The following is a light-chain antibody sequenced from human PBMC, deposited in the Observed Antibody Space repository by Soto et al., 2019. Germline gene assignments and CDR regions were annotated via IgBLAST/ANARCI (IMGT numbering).Light chain of an antibody. CDR3: MQALQTWT. J-gene: IGKJ1*01. CDR1: QSLLHSNGYSY. Sequence: DIVMTQSPLSLPVTPGEPASISCRSSQSLLHSNGYSYLDWYLQKPGQSPQLLIYLGSNRASGVPDRFSGSGSGTDFTLKIGRVEAEDVGVYYCMQALQTWTFGQGTKVDIK. CDR2: LGS. V-gene: IGKV2-28*01.